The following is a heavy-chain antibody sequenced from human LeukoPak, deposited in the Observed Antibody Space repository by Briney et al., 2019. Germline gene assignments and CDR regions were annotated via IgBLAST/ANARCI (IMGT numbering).Heavy chain of an antibody. CDR3: AALSPGSTSSDY. CDR2: IYHSGST. CDR1: DYSISSGYY. V-gene: IGHV4-38-2*01. D-gene: IGHD2-2*01. J-gene: IGHJ4*02. Sequence: PSETLSLTCAVSDYSISSGYYWGWIRQPPGKGLEWIGSIYHSGSTYYNPSLKSRVTISVDTSKNQFSLKLSSVTAADTAVYYCAALSPGSTSSDYWGQGTLVTVSS.